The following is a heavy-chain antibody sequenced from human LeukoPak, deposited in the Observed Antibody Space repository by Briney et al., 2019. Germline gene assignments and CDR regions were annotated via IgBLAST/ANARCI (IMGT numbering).Heavy chain of an antibody. CDR1: GGSISSYY. D-gene: IGHD3-10*01. CDR2: IYTSGST. V-gene: IGHV4-4*07. J-gene: IGHJ5*02. Sequence: SETLSLTCTVSGGSISSYYWSWIRQPAGKGLEWIGRIYTSGSTNYNPSLKSRVTMSVDTSKNQFSLKLSSVTAADTAVYYCARLPQLLWFGRFDPWGQGTLVTVSS. CDR3: ARLPQLLWFGRFDP.